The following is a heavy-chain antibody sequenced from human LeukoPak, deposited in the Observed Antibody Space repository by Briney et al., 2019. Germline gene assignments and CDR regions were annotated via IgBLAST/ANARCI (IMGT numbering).Heavy chain of an antibody. V-gene: IGHV5-51*01. D-gene: IGHD2-8*01. CDR2: IYPSDSDT. CDR1: GYTFTTSW. J-gene: IGHJ4*02. Sequence: PGESLKISCKGSGYTFTTSWIGWVRQMPGKGLEWMGIIYPSDSDTTYSSSFQGQVTISADKSISTAYLQWSSLRASDTAMYYCARLYGRYFDYWGQGTLVTVSS. CDR3: ARLYGRYFDY.